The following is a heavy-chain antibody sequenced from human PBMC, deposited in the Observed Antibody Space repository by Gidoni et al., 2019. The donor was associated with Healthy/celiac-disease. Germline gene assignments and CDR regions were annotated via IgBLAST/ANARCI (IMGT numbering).Heavy chain of an antibody. V-gene: IGHV1-18*04. J-gene: IGHJ4*02. CDR3: ARDAFAVRLFPYTIDY. CDR1: GYTFTTYG. Sequence: VQLVQSGAEVKKPGASVKVSCTASGYTFTTYGISWVRQAPGQGLEWMGWISAYNGNTNYAQKLQGRVTMTTDTSTSTAYMELRSLRSDDTAVYYCARDAFAVRLFPYTIDYWGQGTLVTVSS. D-gene: IGHD3-3*01. CDR2: ISAYNGNT.